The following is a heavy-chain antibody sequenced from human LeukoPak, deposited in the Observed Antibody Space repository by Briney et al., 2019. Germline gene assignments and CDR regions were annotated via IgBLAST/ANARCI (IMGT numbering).Heavy chain of an antibody. CDR1: GGSITTSGHY. V-gene: IGHV4-39*01. CDR3: ARRSHPPSVSPY. Sequence: SETLPLTCTVSGGSITTSGHYWAWIRRPPGKGLEWIGSLYYGGTNYYNPSLKSRVTVSGDTSKNQFSLEMASVTAADTAVYYCARRSHPPSVSPYWGPGTQVTVSS. D-gene: IGHD3-10*01. CDR2: LYYGGTN. J-gene: IGHJ4*02.